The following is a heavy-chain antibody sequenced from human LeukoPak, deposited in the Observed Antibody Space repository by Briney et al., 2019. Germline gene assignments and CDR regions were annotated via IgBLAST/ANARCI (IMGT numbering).Heavy chain of an antibody. CDR2: ISWNSGSI. CDR3: VKERSRTGYFDY. D-gene: IGHD2-2*01. J-gene: IGHJ4*02. Sequence: PGRSLRLSCAVSGFTFEDYAKHWVRQAPGKGLDWVAAISWNSGSINYADSVKGRFTISRDNAKNSLYLQMNSLRAEDTAFYYCVKERSRTGYFDYWGQGTLVTVSS. V-gene: IGHV3-9*01. CDR1: GFTFEDYA.